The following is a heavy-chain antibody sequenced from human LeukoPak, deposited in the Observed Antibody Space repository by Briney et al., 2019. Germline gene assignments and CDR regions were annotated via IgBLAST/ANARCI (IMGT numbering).Heavy chain of an antibody. CDR2: IYHSGST. Sequence: KPSETLSLTCAVSGGSISSGGYSWSWLRQPPGKGLEWIGYIYHSGSTYYNPSLKSRVTISVDRSKNQFSLKLSSVTAADTAVYYCARSTVTTHICWFDPWGQGTLVTVSS. CDR1: GGSISSGGYS. CDR3: ARSTVTTHICWFDP. J-gene: IGHJ5*02. D-gene: IGHD4-17*01. V-gene: IGHV4-30-2*01.